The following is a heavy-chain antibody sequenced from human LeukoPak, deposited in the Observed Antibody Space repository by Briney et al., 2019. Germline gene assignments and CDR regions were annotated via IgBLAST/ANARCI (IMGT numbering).Heavy chain of an antibody. J-gene: IGHJ4*02. CDR2: ISGSGGST. CDR1: GFTFSSYA. D-gene: IGHD5/OR15-5a*01. V-gene: IGHV3-23*01. Sequence: GGSLRLSCAASGFTFSSYAMSWVRHAPGKGLEWVSAISGSGGSTYYADSVKGRFTISRDNSKNTLYLQMNSLRAEDTAVYYCAKDRLLIYDVFDYWGQGTLATVSS. CDR3: AKDRLLIYDVFDY.